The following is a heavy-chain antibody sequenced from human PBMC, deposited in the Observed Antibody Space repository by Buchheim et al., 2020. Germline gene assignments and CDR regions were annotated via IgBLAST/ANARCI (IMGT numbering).Heavy chain of an antibody. CDR3: AKDTDDSSDYYYAGYLQH. CDR2: ISVSGGST. J-gene: IGHJ1*01. Sequence: EVQLLESGGGLVQPGGSLRLSCAASGFTFSSHAMNWVRQAPGKGLEWVSAISVSGGSTYYAASVKGRFTISRDNSKNTLFLQMNSLRAEDTAVYYCAKDTDDSSDYYYAGYLQHWGQGTL. CDR1: GFTFSSHA. D-gene: IGHD3-22*01. V-gene: IGHV3-23*01.